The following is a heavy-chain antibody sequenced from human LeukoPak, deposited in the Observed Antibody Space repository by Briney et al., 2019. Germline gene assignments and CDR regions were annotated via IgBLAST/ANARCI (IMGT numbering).Heavy chain of an antibody. D-gene: IGHD2-2*01. CDR3: ARGRYCSSTSCSPHSYYYGMDV. CDR1: GGTFSSYA. Sequence: GSSVKVSCKPSGGTFSSYAISWVRQAPGQGLEWMGGIIPIFGTANYAQKFQGRVTITADESTSTAYMELSSLRSEDTAVYYCARGRYCSSTSCSPHSYYYGMDVWGQGTTVTVSS. CDR2: IIPIFGTA. J-gene: IGHJ6*02. V-gene: IGHV1-69*13.